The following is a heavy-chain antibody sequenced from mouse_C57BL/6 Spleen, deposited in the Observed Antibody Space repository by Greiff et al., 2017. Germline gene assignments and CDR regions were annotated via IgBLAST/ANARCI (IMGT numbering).Heavy chain of an antibody. J-gene: IGHJ2*01. Sequence: LQESGPELVKPGASVKISCKASGYAFSSSWMNWVKQRPGKGLEWIGRIYPGDGDTNYNGKFKGKATLTADKSSSTAYMQLSSLTSEDDAVYFCARTDDGYYVPFDYWGQGTTLTVSS. CDR1: GYAFSSSW. D-gene: IGHD2-3*01. CDR2: IYPGDGDT. V-gene: IGHV1-82*01. CDR3: ARTDDGYYVPFDY.